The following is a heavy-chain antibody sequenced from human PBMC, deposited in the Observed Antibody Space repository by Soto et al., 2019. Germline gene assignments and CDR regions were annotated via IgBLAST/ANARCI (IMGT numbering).Heavy chain of an antibody. Sequence: GGSLRLSCAASGFTFSSYSMNWVRQAPGKGLEWVSYISSSSSTIYYADSVKGRFTISRDNAKNSLYLQMNSLRDEDTAVYYCARDEYSSSWYRTAWFTNNYYYGMDVWGQGTTVTVSS. CDR1: GFTFSSYS. CDR3: ARDEYSSSWYRTAWFTNNYYYGMDV. CDR2: ISSSSSTI. D-gene: IGHD6-13*01. V-gene: IGHV3-48*02. J-gene: IGHJ6*02.